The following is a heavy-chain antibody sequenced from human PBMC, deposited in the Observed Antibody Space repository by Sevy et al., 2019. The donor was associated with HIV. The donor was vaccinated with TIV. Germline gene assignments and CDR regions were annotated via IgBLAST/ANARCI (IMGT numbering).Heavy chain of an antibody. V-gene: IGHV1-18*01. CDR2: INPHNGNT. CDR1: GYTFTNHG. D-gene: IGHD3-22*01. Sequence: ASVKGSCKASGYTFTNHGISWVRQAPGQGLEWMGWINPHNGNTKYAQKLQGRVTMTTDTSTNTAYMEVRSLRSDDTAVYYCAREGTLVTMIIWGQGTLVTVSS. J-gene: IGHJ4*02. CDR3: AREGTLVTMII.